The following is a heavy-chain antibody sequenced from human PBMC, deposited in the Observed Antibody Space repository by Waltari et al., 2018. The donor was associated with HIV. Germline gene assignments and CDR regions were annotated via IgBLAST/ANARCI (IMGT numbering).Heavy chain of an antibody. CDR2: IRSKAYGGTT. Sequence: EVQLVESGGGLVQPGRSLRLSCTASGFTFGGYAMRWFRQAPGKGLEWVGCIRSKAYGGTTEYVASVKGRFTISRDDSRSIAYLQMNSLQTEDTAVYYCTKGRMTTDYWGQGTLVTVSS. V-gene: IGHV3-49*03. J-gene: IGHJ4*02. CDR1: GFTFGGYA. D-gene: IGHD4-17*01. CDR3: TKGRMTTDY.